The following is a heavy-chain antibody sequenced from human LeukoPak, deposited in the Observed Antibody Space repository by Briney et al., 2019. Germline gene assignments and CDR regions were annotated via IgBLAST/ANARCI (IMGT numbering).Heavy chain of an antibody. V-gene: IGHV3-30*04. CDR3: ARDGSGSYYWGLFDY. D-gene: IGHD3-10*01. Sequence: GGSLRLSCAASGFTFSSYAMHWVRQAPGKGLDGVAVISYDGSNKYYADSVKGRFTISRDNSKNTLYLQMNSLRAEDTAVYYCARDGSGSYYWGLFDYWGQGTLVTVSS. J-gene: IGHJ4*02. CDR2: ISYDGSNK. CDR1: GFTFSSYA.